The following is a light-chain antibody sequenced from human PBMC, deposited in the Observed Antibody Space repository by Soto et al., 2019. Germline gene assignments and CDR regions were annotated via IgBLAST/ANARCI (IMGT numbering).Light chain of an antibody. CDR1: QSVKTF. CDR3: QQRSNWPPIT. J-gene: IGKJ5*01. Sequence: VMTHSQDALDVSLVEIATLSFRASQSVKTFLVWYQQKPAQAPRLLIYDASHRATGIPARFSGSGSVTDFTLTISSLQPEDAAVYYCQQRSNWPPITFGQGTRLEIK. V-gene: IGKV3-11*01. CDR2: DAS.